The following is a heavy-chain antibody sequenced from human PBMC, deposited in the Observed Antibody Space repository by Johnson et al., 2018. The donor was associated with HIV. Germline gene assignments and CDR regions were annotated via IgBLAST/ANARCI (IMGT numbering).Heavy chain of an antibody. CDR3: AREGRGSPDGFDI. J-gene: IGHJ3*02. D-gene: IGHD3-16*01. CDR2: ISYDGSNK. V-gene: IGHV3-30*09. CDR1: GFIFDDYA. Sequence: QVQLVESGGGVVRPGGSLRLSCATSGFIFDDYAMHWVRQAPGKGLEWVAVISYDGSNKYYADSVKGRFAISRDNSKNTLHLQMNSLRAEDTAVYYCAREGRGSPDGFDIWGQGTMVTVSS.